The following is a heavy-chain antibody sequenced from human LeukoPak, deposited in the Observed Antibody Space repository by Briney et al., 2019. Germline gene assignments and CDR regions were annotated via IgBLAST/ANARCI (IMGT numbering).Heavy chain of an antibody. Sequence: SETLSLTCAVYGGSFSGYYWSWIRQPPGKGLEWIGSIYHSGSTYYNPSLKSRVTISVDTSKNQFSLKLSSVTAADTAVYYCARALGQYFDYWGQGTLVTVSS. CDR3: ARALGQYFDY. CDR2: IYHSGST. CDR1: GGSFSGYY. J-gene: IGHJ4*02. V-gene: IGHV4-34*01.